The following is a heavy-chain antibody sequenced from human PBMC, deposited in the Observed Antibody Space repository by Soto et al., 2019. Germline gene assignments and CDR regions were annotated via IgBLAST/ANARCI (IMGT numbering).Heavy chain of an antibody. Sequence: QVQLQQWGAGLLKPSETLSLTCAVYGGSFSGYYWSWIRQPPGKGLEWIGEINHSGSTNYNPSLKSRVTISVYTSGNQFSLTLTSVTAADTAVYYCARSRDGYNPLDYWGQGTLVTVSS. D-gene: IGHD5-12*01. CDR1: GGSFSGYY. J-gene: IGHJ4*02. CDR3: ARSRDGYNPLDY. CDR2: INHSGST. V-gene: IGHV4-34*01.